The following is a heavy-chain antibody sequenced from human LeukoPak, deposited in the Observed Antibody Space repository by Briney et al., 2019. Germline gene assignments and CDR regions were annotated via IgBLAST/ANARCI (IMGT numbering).Heavy chain of an antibody. CDR3: AREGEMATMYFDY. CDR2: IYTSGST. CDR1: GGSFSGYY. Sequence: PSETLSLTCAVYGGSFSGYYWSWIRQPAGKGLEWIGRIYTSGSTNYNPSLKSRVTMSVDTSKNQFSLKLSSVTAADTAVYYCAREGEMATMYFDYWGQGTLVTVSS. V-gene: IGHV4-4*07. D-gene: IGHD5-12*01. J-gene: IGHJ4*02.